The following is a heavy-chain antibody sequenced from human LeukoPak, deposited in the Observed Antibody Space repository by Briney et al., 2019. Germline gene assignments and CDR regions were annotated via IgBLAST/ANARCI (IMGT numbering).Heavy chain of an antibody. Sequence: SETLSLTCTVSGGSISSSSYYWGWIRQPPGKGLEWIGSIYYSGSTYYNPSLKSRVTISVDTSKNQFSLKLSSVTAADTAVYYCASAPGRAYCGGDCYTRAFDIWGQGTMVTVSS. CDR1: GGSISSSSYY. J-gene: IGHJ3*02. CDR2: IYYSGST. CDR3: ASAPGRAYCGGDCYTRAFDI. D-gene: IGHD2-21*01. V-gene: IGHV4-39*01.